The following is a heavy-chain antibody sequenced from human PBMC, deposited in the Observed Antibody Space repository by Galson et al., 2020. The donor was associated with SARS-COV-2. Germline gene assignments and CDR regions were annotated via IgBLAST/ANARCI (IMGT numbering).Heavy chain of an antibody. V-gene: IGHV3-23*01. CDR3: ANMGWLQSRGLGGTFDY. CDR1: GFTFSSYA. D-gene: IGHD3-16*01. CDR2: ISGSGGST. Sequence: GGSLRLSCAASGFTFSSYAMSWVRQAPGKGLEWVSAISGSGGSTYYADSVKGRFTISRDNSKNTLYLQMNSLRAEDTAVYYCANMGWLQSRGLGGTFDYWGQGTLVTVSS. J-gene: IGHJ4*02.